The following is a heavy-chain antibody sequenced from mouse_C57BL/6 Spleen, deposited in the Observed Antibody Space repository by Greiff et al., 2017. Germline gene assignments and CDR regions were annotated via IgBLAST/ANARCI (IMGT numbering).Heavy chain of an antibody. CDR1: GYTFTSYW. Sequence: QVQLKQPGAELVRPGSSVKLSCKASGYTFTSYWMHWVKQRPIQGLEWIGNIDPSDSETHYNQKFKDKATLTVDKSSSTAYMRLSSLTSEDSAVYYCARGGSVYAMDYGGQGTSVTVSS. J-gene: IGHJ4*01. CDR2: IDPSDSET. V-gene: IGHV1-52*01. CDR3: ARGGSVYAMDY.